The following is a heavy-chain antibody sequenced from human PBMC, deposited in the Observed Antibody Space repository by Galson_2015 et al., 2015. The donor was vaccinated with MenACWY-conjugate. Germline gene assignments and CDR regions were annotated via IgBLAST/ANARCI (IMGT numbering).Heavy chain of an antibody. V-gene: IGHV3-21*06. J-gene: IGHJ5*02. CDR1: GFTFSSYR. Sequence: SLRLSCAASGFTFSSYRMNWVRQAPGKGLEWVSCIGGSGNYISYADSVKGRFTISRDNAENSLYLQMDSLRVEDTAVYYCARTGVGFGERWLDPWGQGTLVTVSS. CDR2: IGGSGNYI. D-gene: IGHD3-16*01. CDR3: ARTGVGFGERWLDP.